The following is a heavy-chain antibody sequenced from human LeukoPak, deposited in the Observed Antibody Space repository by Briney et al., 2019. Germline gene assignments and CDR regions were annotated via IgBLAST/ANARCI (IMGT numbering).Heavy chain of an antibody. CDR2: NTGPGEGT. J-gene: IGHJ4*02. Sequence: GGSLRLSCAASGFSFSDYAMSWVRQAPGKGLEWVSANTGPGEGTWYADSVQGRFTTSRDNSKNTLYLQMNSLRAEDTAVYFCAKRMYGWYQIDYWGQGTLVTVSS. D-gene: IGHD6-19*01. CDR1: GFSFSDYA. CDR3: AKRMYGWYQIDY. V-gene: IGHV3-23*01.